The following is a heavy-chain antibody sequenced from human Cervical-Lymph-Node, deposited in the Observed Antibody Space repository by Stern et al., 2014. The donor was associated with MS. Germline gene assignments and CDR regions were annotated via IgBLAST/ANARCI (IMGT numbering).Heavy chain of an antibody. CDR3: ARVAGYCSSTSCYKGYYYGMDV. J-gene: IGHJ6*02. D-gene: IGHD2-2*02. CDR2: ISYDGSNK. V-gene: IGHV3-30*01. Sequence: VQLVESGGGVVQPGRSLRLSCAASGFTFSSYAMHWVRQAPGKGLEWVAVISYDGSNKYYADSVKGRFTISRDNSKNTLYLQMNSLRAEDTAVYYCARVAGYCSSTSCYKGYYYGMDVWGQGTTVTVSS. CDR1: GFTFSSYA.